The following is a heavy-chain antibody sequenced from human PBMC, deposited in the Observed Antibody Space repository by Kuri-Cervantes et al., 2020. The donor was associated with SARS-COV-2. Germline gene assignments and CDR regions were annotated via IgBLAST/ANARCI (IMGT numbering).Heavy chain of an antibody. Sequence: GESLKISCAASGFTFSSYAMSWVRQAPGKGLEWVSAISGSGGSTYYADSVKGRFTISRDNSKNTLYLQMNSLRAGDTAVYYCARDYYGSGSYYNWGQGTLVTVSS. CDR2: ISGSGGST. D-gene: IGHD3-10*01. CDR3: ARDYYGSGSYYN. J-gene: IGHJ4*02. CDR1: GFTFSSYA. V-gene: IGHV3-23*01.